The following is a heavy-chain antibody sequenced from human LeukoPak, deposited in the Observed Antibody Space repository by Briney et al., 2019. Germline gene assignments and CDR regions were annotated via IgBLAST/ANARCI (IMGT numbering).Heavy chain of an antibody. D-gene: IGHD3-22*01. Sequence: GGSLRLSCAASGFTFSSYSMNWVRQAPGKGLEWVSYSSSSSSNIYYADSVKGRFTISRDNAKNSLYLQMNSLRAEDTAVYYCARDPTYYYDSSGYQNWFDPWGKGTLVTVSS. V-gene: IGHV3-48*01. CDR1: GFTFSSYS. J-gene: IGHJ5*02. CDR2: SSSSSSNI. CDR3: ARDPTYYYDSSGYQNWFDP.